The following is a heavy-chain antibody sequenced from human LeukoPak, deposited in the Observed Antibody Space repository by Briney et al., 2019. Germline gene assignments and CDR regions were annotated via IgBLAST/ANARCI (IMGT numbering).Heavy chain of an antibody. V-gene: IGHV1-58*02. CDR3: AAALSGSYSAFDI. D-gene: IGHD1-26*01. Sequence: ASGKVSCKASGFTFTSSAMQWVRQARGQRREWIGWIVVGSGNTNYAQKFQERVTITMDMSTSTAYMELSSLRSEDTAVYYCAAALSGSYSAFDIWGQGTMVTVSS. CDR1: GFTFTSSA. J-gene: IGHJ3*02. CDR2: IVVGSGNT.